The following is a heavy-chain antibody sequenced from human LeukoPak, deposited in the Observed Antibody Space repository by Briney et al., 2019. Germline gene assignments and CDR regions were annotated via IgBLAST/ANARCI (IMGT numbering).Heavy chain of an antibody. CDR2: VDYTGIT. Sequence: PSETLSLTCTVSGGSISSSGYYWGWIRQPPGKGLEWIGSVDYTGITSHSPSLKSRVTISVDTSKNQFSLKLSSVTAADTAVYYCARGRVKATGTTVYYYYGMDVWGQGTTVTVSS. CDR1: GGSISSSGYY. J-gene: IGHJ6*02. D-gene: IGHD1-7*01. V-gene: IGHV4-39*01. CDR3: ARGRVKATGTTVYYYYGMDV.